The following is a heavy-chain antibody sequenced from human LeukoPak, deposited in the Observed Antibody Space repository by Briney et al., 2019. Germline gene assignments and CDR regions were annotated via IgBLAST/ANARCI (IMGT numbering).Heavy chain of an antibody. D-gene: IGHD3-10*01. J-gene: IGHJ4*02. V-gene: IGHV1-2*06. CDR1: GFTFTGYY. CDR2: INPNSGGT. Sequence: ASVKVSCKASGFTFTGYYMYWVRQAPGQGLEWMGRINPNSGGTNYAQKFKGRVTMTRDTSISTAYMELSRLRSDATAVYYCARDKRVYYGSGSQYWGQGTLVTVSS. CDR3: ARDKRVYYGSGSQY.